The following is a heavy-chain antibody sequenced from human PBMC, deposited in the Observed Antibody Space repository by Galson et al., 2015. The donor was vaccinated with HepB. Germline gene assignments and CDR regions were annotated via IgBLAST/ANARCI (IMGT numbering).Heavy chain of an antibody. V-gene: IGHV1-18*01. D-gene: IGHD3-16*01. CDR2: INAYSRKT. CDR3: ARVWNWIGGSRGENWFDP. Sequence: SVKVSCKASGYTFSTYSITWVRQAPGQGLEWMGWINAYSRKTNYARQLQGRVTMTTDTSTSTAYMELRSLRSDDTAVYYCARVWNWIGGSRGENWFDPWGQGTLVTVSS. CDR1: GYTFSTYS. J-gene: IGHJ5*02.